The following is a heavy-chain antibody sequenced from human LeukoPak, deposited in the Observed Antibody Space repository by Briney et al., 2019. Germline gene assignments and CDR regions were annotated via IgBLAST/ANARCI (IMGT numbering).Heavy chain of an antibody. V-gene: IGHV1-2*02. J-gene: IGHJ4*02. Sequence: ASVQVSCKASGYTFTGYYMHWVRQAPGQGLEWMGWINPNSGGTNYAQKFQGRVTMTRDTSISTAYMELSRLRSDDTAVYYCAREILSVVVVPAAILVYWGQGTLVTVSS. CDR2: INPNSGGT. D-gene: IGHD2-2*01. CDR3: AREILSVVVVPAAILVY. CDR1: GYTFTGYY.